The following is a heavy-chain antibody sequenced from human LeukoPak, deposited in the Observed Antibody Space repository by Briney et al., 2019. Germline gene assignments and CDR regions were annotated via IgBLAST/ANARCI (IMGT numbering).Heavy chain of an antibody. Sequence: GGSLRLSCAASGFTFSSYWMHWVRQGPGKGLVWVSRINSDGSSTNYADSVKGRFTISRDNSKNTLYLQMNSLRAEDTAVYYCAKDMSMVRGVIIFDYWGQGTLVTVSS. V-gene: IGHV3-74*01. CDR3: AKDMSMVRGVIIFDY. J-gene: IGHJ4*02. CDR1: GFTFSSYW. D-gene: IGHD3-10*01. CDR2: INSDGSST.